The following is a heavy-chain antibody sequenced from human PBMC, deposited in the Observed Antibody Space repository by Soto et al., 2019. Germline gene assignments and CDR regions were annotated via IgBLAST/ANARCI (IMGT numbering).Heavy chain of an antibody. CDR2: ISYDGSNK. CDR1: GFTFSSYG. V-gene: IGHV3-30*18. Sequence: PGGSLRLSCAASGFTFSSYGMHWVRQAPGKGLEWVAVISYDGSNKYYADSVKGRFTISRDNSKNTLYLQMNSLRAEDTAVYYCAKDVLRFLEWLAFYGIDVSGQGTTVTVSS. D-gene: IGHD3-3*01. CDR3: AKDVLRFLEWLAFYGIDV. J-gene: IGHJ6*02.